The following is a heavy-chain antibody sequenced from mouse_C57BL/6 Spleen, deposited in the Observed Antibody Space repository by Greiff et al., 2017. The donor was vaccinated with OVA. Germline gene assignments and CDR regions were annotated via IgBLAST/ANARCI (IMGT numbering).Heavy chain of an antibody. V-gene: IGHV3-6*01. CDR1: GYSITSGYY. CDR3: ASPIYYDYMYAMDY. D-gene: IGHD2-4*01. CDR2: ISYDGSN. Sequence: EVKLVESGPGLVKPSQSLSLTCSVTGYSITSGYYWNWIRQFPGNKLEWMGYISYDGSNNYNPSLKNRISITRDTSKNQFFLKLNSVTTEDTATYYCASPIYYDYMYAMDYWGQGTSVTVSS. J-gene: IGHJ4*01.